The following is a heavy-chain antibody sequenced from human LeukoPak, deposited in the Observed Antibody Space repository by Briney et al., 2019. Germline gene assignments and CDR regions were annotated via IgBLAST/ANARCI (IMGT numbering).Heavy chain of an antibody. D-gene: IGHD5-18*01. Sequence: GGSLRLSCAASGFTFSGYAMSWVRQAPGKGLEWVSAISGSGGSTYYADSVKGRFTISRENSKNTLYLQMNSLRAEDTAVYYCAKDRGGIVDTAMVIPYWGQGTLVTVSS. CDR2: ISGSGGST. J-gene: IGHJ4*02. CDR3: AKDRGGIVDTAMVIPY. V-gene: IGHV3-23*01. CDR1: GFTFSGYA.